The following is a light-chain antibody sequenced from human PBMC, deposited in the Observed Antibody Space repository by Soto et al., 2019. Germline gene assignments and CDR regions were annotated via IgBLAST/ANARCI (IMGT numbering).Light chain of an antibody. J-gene: IGKJ2*01. V-gene: IGKV3-20*01. CDR2: GAS. CDR3: QQYGSSQYT. CDR1: QSVSSRY. Sequence: EIVLTQSPGTLSLSPGERATLSCRASQSVSSRYLGWYQQKPGQAPRLLIYGASSRATGIPDRFRGSGSGTDFTLTISSLEPEDFAVYYCQQYGSSQYTFGQGTKLEIK.